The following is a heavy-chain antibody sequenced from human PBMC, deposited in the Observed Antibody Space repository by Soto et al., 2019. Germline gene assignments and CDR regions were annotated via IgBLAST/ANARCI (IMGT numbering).Heavy chain of an antibody. CDR2: IGPDGTDI. V-gene: IGHV3-74*03. CDR1: GFTFGNFW. J-gene: IGHJ4*02. D-gene: IGHD3-16*01. Sequence: GSLRLSCSDSGFTFGNFWIHWVRQAPGKGLEWVSHIGPDGTDIVYADSVKGRFIISRDNARNTVYLQMNSLEAEDTAMYYCARPHSGGGVDFDYWGQGTLVTVSS. CDR3: ARPHSGGGVDFDY.